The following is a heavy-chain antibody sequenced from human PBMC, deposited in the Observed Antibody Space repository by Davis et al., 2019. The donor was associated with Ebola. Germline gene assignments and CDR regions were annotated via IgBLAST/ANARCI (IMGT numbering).Heavy chain of an antibody. CDR1: GFAFSSSW. CDR3: VRTTYGAPEY. Sequence: GESLKISCAASGFAFSSSWMHWVRQAPGKGLVWVSRIKTDGSETTHADSVKGRFTISRDNAKNTLYLQMNSLTAEDTAVYYCVRTTYGAPEYWGQGTLVTVSS. D-gene: IGHD4-17*01. V-gene: IGHV3-74*01. J-gene: IGHJ4*02. CDR2: IKTDGSET.